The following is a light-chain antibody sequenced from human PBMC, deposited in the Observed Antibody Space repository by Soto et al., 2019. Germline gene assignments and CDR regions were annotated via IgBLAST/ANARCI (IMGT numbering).Light chain of an antibody. CDR2: GAS. J-gene: IGKJ1*01. CDR1: QSVSNN. Sequence: EIVMTQSPATLSVFPGERATLSCRASQSVSNNLAWYQKKPGQAPRLLIYGASTRATGIPARFSGSGSGTEFTLTISSLQSEDFAVYYCQQYNTWWTFGQGTRVEIK. V-gene: IGKV3-15*01. CDR3: QQYNTWWT.